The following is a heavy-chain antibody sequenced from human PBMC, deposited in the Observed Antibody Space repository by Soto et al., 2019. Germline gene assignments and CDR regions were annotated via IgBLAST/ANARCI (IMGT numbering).Heavy chain of an antibody. V-gene: IGHV3-7*03. CDR1: GFTFSKFW. Sequence: PGGSLRLSCIPSGFTFSKFWMSWVRQAPGKGLEWVANIKHDGSQSYYEDSVKGRFTISRDNAKNSLYLQVNSLRVDDTAVYFCARLLLYSTSGRGWFDPRGQGTLVTVS. D-gene: IGHD2-8*02. J-gene: IGHJ5*02. CDR3: ARLLLYSTSGRGWFDP. CDR2: IKHDGSQS.